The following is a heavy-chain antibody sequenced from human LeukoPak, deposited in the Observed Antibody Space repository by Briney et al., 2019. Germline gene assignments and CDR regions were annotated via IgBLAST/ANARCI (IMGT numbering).Heavy chain of an antibody. V-gene: IGHV6-1*01. Sequence: SQTLSLTCAISGDSVSSDHAEWHWIRQSPSRALEWLGTTHYRSKWYIDYAVSMKSRLTINPDTSKNQFSLQLNSVTPEDTAVYYCAKGSFRGGFDYWGQGTLVTVPS. CDR3: AKGSFRGGFDY. D-gene: IGHD3-16*01. J-gene: IGHJ4*02. CDR1: GDSVSSDHAE. CDR2: THYRSKWYI.